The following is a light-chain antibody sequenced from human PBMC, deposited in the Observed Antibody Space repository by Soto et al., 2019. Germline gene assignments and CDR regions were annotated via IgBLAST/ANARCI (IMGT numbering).Light chain of an antibody. V-gene: IGLV1-44*01. CDR1: SPNIGSNT. J-gene: IGLJ2*01. CDR3: VTWDDSLSGVV. Sequence: QSVLTQPPSASGTPGQRVTISCSGSSPNIGSNTVNWYQQLPGTAPKLLIYTNYQRPSGVPDRFSGSKSGTSASLAISGLQSEDEADYYCVTWDDSLSGVVFGGGTKLTVL. CDR2: TNY.